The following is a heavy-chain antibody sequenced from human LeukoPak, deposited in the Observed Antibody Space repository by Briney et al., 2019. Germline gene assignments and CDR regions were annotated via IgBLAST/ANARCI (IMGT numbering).Heavy chain of an antibody. D-gene: IGHD1-26*01. V-gene: IGHV3-7*03. CDR3: AKDREWEIFPYFDY. CDR2: IMEDESEK. J-gene: IGHJ4*02. CDR1: GFTFRTFW. Sequence: GGSLRLSCVASGFTFRTFWMSWVRQAPGKGLEWVANIMEDESEKYYVDSVKGRFTISGDNAKNSLYLQMNSLRAEDTAVYYCAKDREWEIFPYFDYWGQGTLVTVSS.